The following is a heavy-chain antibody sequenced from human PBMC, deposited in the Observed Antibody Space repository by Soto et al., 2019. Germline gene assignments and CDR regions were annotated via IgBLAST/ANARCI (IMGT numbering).Heavy chain of an antibody. D-gene: IGHD6-13*01. CDR3: ARVRLERQQLVRSGYYFDY. CDR1: GGTFISYA. J-gene: IGHJ4*02. Sequence: SVKLYCNASGGTFISYAISLVRQAPGQGLEWMGGIIPIFGTANYAQKFQGRVTITADESTSTAYMELSSLRSEDTAVYYCARVRLERQQLVRSGYYFDYWGQGTLVTVSS. V-gene: IGHV1-69*13. CDR2: IIPIFGTA.